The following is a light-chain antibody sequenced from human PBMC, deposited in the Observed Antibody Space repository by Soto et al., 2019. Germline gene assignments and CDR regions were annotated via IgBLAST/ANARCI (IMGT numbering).Light chain of an antibody. J-gene: IGLJ3*02. CDR1: SSDVGGYNY. V-gene: IGLV2-14*01. CDR2: DVT. Sequence: QSVLTQPASVSGSPGQSITISCTGTSSDVGGYNYVSWYQQHPGNAPKLMIYDVTNRPSGVSNRFSGSKSGNTASLTISGRQAEDEADYYCSSYTSSSTPWVFGGGTKLTVL. CDR3: SSYTSSSTPWV.